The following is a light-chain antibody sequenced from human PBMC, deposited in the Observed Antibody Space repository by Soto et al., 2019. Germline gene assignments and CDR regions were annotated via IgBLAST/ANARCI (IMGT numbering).Light chain of an antibody. CDR1: QLISSF. Sequence: DFQMTQSPSSLSASVGDTVTITCRASQLISSFLNWYQQKPGKAPKLLIYDASTLQSGVPSRFSGSGSGTDFTLTITRLEPEDSAVYFCQQYTGPPTTFGQGTRLEIK. CDR3: QQYTGPPTT. CDR2: DAS. V-gene: IGKV1-39*01. J-gene: IGKJ5*01.